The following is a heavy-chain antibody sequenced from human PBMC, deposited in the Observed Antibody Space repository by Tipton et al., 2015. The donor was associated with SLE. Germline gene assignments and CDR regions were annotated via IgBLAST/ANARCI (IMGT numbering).Heavy chain of an antibody. V-gene: IGHV3-11*03. Sequence: SLRLSCAASGFTFSDYYMSWIRQAPGKGLEWVSYISSSSSYTNYADSVKGRFTISRDNAKDSLYLQMNSLRAEDTAVYYCARGPGYSSSWYEDYFDYWGQGTLVTVSS. CDR1: GFTFSDYY. CDR3: ARGPGYSSSWYEDYFDY. D-gene: IGHD6-13*01. CDR2: ISSSSSYT. J-gene: IGHJ4*02.